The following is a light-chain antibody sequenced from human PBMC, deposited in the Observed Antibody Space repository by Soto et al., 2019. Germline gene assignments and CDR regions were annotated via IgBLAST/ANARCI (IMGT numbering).Light chain of an antibody. CDR2: GAS. Sequence: DILLTPSPGTLYSSPGQRATLSCRASQSVISGCLVWYQQKPGQAPRLLIYGASSRATGIPDRFNGSASGTAFTLTLSRLEPVVFAGYYGGQKGSSQSLGQGTKVDIK. V-gene: IGKV3-20*01. CDR3: GQKGSSQS. J-gene: IGKJ1*01. CDR1: QSVISGC.